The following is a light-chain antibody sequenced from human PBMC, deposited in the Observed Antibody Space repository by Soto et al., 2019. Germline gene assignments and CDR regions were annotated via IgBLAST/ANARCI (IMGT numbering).Light chain of an antibody. J-gene: IGKJ1*01. V-gene: IGKV1-39*01. CDR2: AAS. CDR3: QHSYSSWT. CDR1: QNIGSV. Sequence: DIQMTQSPSSLSASLGDRVTITCRASQNIGSVLNCFQQQPGKAPNLLIYAASSLHSGVPSRFSGSGSGTDFTLTISSLQPEDFATFYCQHSYSSWTFGQGTKVDIK.